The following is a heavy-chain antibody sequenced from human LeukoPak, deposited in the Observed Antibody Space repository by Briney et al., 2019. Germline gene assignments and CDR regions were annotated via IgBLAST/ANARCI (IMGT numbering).Heavy chain of an antibody. CDR2: ISYDGSNK. CDR1: GFIFSSYA. Sequence: PGRSLRLSCAASGFIFSSYAMHWVRQAPGKGLEWVAVISYDGSNKYDTDSVKGRFTISRDNSKNTLYLQMNSLRAEDTAVYCCARASGTVTTAPFDYWGQGTLVTVSS. V-gene: IGHV3-30-3*01. J-gene: IGHJ4*02. CDR3: ARASGTVTTAPFDY. D-gene: IGHD4-11*01.